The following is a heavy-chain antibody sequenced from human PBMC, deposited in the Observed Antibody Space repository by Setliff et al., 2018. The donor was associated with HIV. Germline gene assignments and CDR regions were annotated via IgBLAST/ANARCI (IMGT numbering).Heavy chain of an antibody. CDR2: IYTSGST. V-gene: IGHV4-61*09. D-gene: IGHD3-22*01. J-gene: IGHJ4*02. CDR1: GGSISSGSYY. Sequence: SSETLSLTCTVSGGSISSGSYYWSWIRQPAGKGLEWIGHIYTSGSTNYNPSLKSRVTISVDTSKNQFSLKLSSVTAADTAVYYCARGDYYDSTGYEGLDSWGRGTLVTVSS. CDR3: ARGDYYDSTGYEGLDS.